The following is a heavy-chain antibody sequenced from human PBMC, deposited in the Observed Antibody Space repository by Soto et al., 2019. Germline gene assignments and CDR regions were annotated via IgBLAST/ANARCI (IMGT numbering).Heavy chain of an antibody. CDR3: ARFLGFGELSYFDY. D-gene: IGHD3-10*01. Sequence: QVQLVQSGAEVKKPGASVKVSCKASGYTFTSYYMYWVRQAPGQGLEWMGIINPNGGSTSYAQKLKGRVTMTGDTSTSTVYTELSSLRSEDTAVYYCARFLGFGELSYFDYWGQGTPVTVSS. CDR1: GYTFTSYY. V-gene: IGHV1-46*01. CDR2: INPNGGST. J-gene: IGHJ4*02.